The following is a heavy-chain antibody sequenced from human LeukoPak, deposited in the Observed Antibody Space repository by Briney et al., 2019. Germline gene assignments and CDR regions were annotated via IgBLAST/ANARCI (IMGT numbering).Heavy chain of an antibody. CDR1: GFTFSDYY. V-gene: IGHV3-11*01. CDR3: ATDGAGFDT. CDR2: INIGGTNT. Sequence: GGSLRLSCVASGFTFSDYYMSWIRQAPGKGLEWLSYINIGGTNTHYADSVKGRFTISRDNAKKSLYLQMNSLRAEDTAVYYCATDGAGFDTWGQGVLVTVSS. J-gene: IGHJ5*02.